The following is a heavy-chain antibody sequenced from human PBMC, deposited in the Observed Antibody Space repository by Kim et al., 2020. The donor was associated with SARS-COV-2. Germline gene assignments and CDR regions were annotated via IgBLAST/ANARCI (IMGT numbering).Heavy chain of an antibody. CDR3: AREFWGSLDH. CDR1: GDSITNYY. CDR2: ILYTGVT. Sequence: SETLSLTCTVSGDSITNYYWGWIRQPPGKGLEWIGYILYTGVTNYNPSLKSRVTTSIDTSRNQLSLKVNSVTAADTAVYYCAREFWGSLDHWGQGTLVTV. D-gene: IGHD3-16*01. V-gene: IGHV4-59*01. J-gene: IGHJ4*02.